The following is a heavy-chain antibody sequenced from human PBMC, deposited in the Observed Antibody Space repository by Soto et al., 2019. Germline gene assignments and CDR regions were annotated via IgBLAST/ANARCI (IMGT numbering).Heavy chain of an antibody. V-gene: IGHV3-23*01. CDR3: ATDRASGSGSCYAS. Sequence: VQLLESGGGLIQPGGSLRLSCAASEFDFSNYAMAWVRQAPGKGLEWVSHITASGATTYYADSVKGRFTISRDNSKNTLYLHMSALRVEDTAIFFCATDRASGSGSCYASWGQGTLVTVSS. CDR2: ITASGATT. CDR1: EFDFSNYA. J-gene: IGHJ5*02. D-gene: IGHD2-2*01.